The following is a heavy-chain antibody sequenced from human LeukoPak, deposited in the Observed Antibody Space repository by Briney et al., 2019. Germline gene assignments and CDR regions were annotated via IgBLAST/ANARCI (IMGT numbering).Heavy chain of an antibody. Sequence: SETLSLTCTVSGGSISSYYWSWIRQPPGKGLEWIGYIYYSGSTSYSGNTNYNPSLKSRVTILVDTSRNQFSLKLTSVTAADTAVYYCARHRDVSSDLFDLWGLGTLVTVSS. CDR2: IYYSGST. CDR1: GGSISSYY. D-gene: IGHD6-19*01. V-gene: IGHV4-59*08. CDR3: ARHRDVSSDLFDL. J-gene: IGHJ2*01.